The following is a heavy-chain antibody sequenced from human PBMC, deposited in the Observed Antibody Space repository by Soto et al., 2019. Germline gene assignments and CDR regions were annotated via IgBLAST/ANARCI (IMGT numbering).Heavy chain of an antibody. D-gene: IGHD6-19*01. CDR3: ARGAYSSGWPDAFDI. CDR2: IYYTGST. V-gene: IGHV4-59*01. CDR1: GASISSYY. J-gene: IGHJ3*02. Sequence: SETLSLTCTVSGASISSYYWSWFRQPPGKELEWIGSIYYTGSTNYNPSLKSRITTSIDTSKNLFSLKLSSVTAADTAVYYCARGAYSSGWPDAFDIWGQGTMVTVSS.